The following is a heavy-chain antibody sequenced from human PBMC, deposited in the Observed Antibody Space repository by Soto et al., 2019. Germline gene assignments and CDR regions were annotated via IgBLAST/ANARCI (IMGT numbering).Heavy chain of an antibody. CDR1: GFTFSSYW. J-gene: IGHJ4*02. D-gene: IGHD2-2*01. Sequence: EVQLVESGGGLVQTGGSLRLSCAASGFTFSSYWMHWVRQAPGKGVVWVSRINGDGGSTNYADSVKGRFTISRDNAKNTVYLQVDRLSAEDTAVYYCARGLYLKYGEDYWGQGTLVTVSS. V-gene: IGHV3-74*01. CDR3: ARGLYLKYGEDY. CDR2: INGDGGST.